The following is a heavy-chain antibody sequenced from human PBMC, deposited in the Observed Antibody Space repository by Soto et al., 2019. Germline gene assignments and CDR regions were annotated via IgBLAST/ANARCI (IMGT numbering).Heavy chain of an antibody. J-gene: IGHJ4*02. CDR1: GFTFSSYG. D-gene: IGHD1-7*01. CDR2: ISYDGSNK. V-gene: IGHV3-30*18. Sequence: LRLSCAASGFTFSSYGMHWVRQAPGKGLEWVAVISYDGSNKYYADSVKGRFTISRDNSKNTLYLQMNSLRAEDTAVYYCAKDRGLELLRYWGQGTLVTVSS. CDR3: AKDRGLELLRY.